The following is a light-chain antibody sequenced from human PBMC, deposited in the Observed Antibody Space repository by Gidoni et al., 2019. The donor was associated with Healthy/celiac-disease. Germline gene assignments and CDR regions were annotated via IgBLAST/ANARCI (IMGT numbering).Light chain of an antibody. Sequence: DIPMTQSPSSLSASVGDRVTITCRASQSISSYLNWYQQKPGKAPKLLIYAASSLQSGVPSRFSGSGSGTDFTITISSLQPEDFANYYCQQSYSTPLTFGGGTKVEIK. V-gene: IGKV1-39*01. CDR1: QSISSY. CDR3: QQSYSTPLT. J-gene: IGKJ4*01. CDR2: AAS.